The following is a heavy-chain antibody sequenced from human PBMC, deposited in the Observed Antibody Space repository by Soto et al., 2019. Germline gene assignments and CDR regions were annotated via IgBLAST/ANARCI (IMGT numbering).Heavy chain of an antibody. J-gene: IGHJ4*02. CDR2: ISGSGGST. CDR1: GITFSSYA. D-gene: IGHD3-10*01. V-gene: IGHV3-23*01. Sequence: EVQLLESGGGLVQPGGSLRLSCAASGITFSSYAMSWVRQAPGKGLEWVSAISGSGGSTYYADSVKSRFTISRDNSKNSLYVQTNSLRAEDTAVYDSAKGGPLLWFRYWGQGTLVTVSS. CDR3: AKGGPLLWFRY.